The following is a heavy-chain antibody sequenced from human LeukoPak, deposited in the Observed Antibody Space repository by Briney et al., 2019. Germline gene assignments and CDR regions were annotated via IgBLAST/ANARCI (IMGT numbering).Heavy chain of an antibody. J-gene: IGHJ4*02. CDR1: GFTFSDYY. Sequence: GGSLRLSCAASGFTFSDYYMSWIRQAPGKGLEWVSDISSTSIYTNYADSVKGRFTISKDNAKNYLYLQMTILTAEATAVYYCAREDGYSSSWYSDYWGQGTLVTVSS. CDR2: ISSTSIYT. D-gene: IGHD6-13*01. V-gene: IGHV3-11*05. CDR3: AREDGYSSSWYSDY.